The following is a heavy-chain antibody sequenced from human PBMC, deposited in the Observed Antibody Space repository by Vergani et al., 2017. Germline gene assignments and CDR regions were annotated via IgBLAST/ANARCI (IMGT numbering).Heavy chain of an antibody. J-gene: IGHJ6*02. CDR2: IYYSGST. V-gene: IGHV4-30-4*08. CDR3: ARVRIAAAGTQYYYYGMDV. CDR1: GGSISSGDYY. Sequence: QVQLQESGPGLVKPSQTLSLTCTVSGGSISSGDYYWSWIRQPPGKGLEWIGYIYYSGSTYYNPSLKSRVTISVDTSKNQFSLKLSSVTAADTAVYYCARVRIAAAGTQYYYYGMDVWGHGTTVTVSS. D-gene: IGHD6-13*01.